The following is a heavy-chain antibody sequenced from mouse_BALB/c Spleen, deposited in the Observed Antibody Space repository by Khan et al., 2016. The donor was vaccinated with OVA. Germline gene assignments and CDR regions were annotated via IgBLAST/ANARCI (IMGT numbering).Heavy chain of an antibody. J-gene: IGHJ3*01. CDR1: GYTFTSYY. CDR2: INPSNGGT. CDR3: TRSGYGSFAY. V-gene: IGHV1S81*02. Sequence: QVQLKESGAALVKPGASVKLSCKASGYTFTSYYMYWVKQRPGQGLEWIGEINPSNGGTNFNEKFKPKATLTVDKSSSTTYMQLRIMTSEDSAVYYCTRSGYGSFAYWGQGTLVTVSA. D-gene: IGHD1-1*02.